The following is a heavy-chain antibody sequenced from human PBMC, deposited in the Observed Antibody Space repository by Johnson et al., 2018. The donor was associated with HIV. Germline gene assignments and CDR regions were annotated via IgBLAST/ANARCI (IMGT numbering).Heavy chain of an antibody. J-gene: IGHJ3*02. CDR3: AGAGRQQLVLDAFDI. CDR2: ISYAGSNE. V-gene: IGHV3-30*04. CDR1: GFTFSSYA. D-gene: IGHD6-13*01. Sequence: QVQLVESGGGVVQPGRSLRLSCAASGFTFSSYAMHWVRQAPGKGLEWVAVISYAGSNEYYGDSVKGRFSISRDNSKKKLYLQMNSLRAEDTAVSFCAGAGRQQLVLDAFDIWGQGTMVTVSS.